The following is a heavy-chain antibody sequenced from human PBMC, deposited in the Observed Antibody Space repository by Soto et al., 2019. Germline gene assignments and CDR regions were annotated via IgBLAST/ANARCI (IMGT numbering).Heavy chain of an antibody. Sequence: EVQLLESGGGLVQPGGSLRLSCAASGFPLSTYGMTGVRQAPGKGLEWVSAITGTGGNTYYVDSVKGRFISSRDNSKNMLYLQVNSLRVEDTAVYYCARIRGYWYGLDVWGQGTTVTVSS. CDR2: ITGTGGNT. J-gene: IGHJ6*02. CDR3: ARIRGYWYGLDV. CDR1: GFPLSTYG. V-gene: IGHV3-23*01.